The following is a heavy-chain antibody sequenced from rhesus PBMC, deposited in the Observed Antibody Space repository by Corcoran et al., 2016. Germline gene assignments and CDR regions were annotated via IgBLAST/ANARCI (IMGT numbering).Heavy chain of an antibody. CDR3: AAAGDYASSFDY. CDR1: GFTFDDYA. D-gene: IGHD4-29*01. Sequence: EVQLVESGGGVVQPGGSLRLACAASGFTFDDYAIHWVRQAPGKVLEWVSGIRRRVCSRSFAASVKGQVTISSAHAKNSLYLQMGRPRAEATALYYCAAAGDYASSFDYWRTGVLVTVSS. CDR2: IRRRVCSR. V-gene: IGHV3-201*01. J-gene: IGHJ4*01.